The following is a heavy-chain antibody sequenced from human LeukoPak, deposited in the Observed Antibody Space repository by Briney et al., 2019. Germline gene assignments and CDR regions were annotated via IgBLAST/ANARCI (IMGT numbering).Heavy chain of an antibody. J-gene: IGHJ4*02. CDR2: ISSSGSTV. D-gene: IGHD6-19*01. V-gene: IGHV3-48*03. CDR3: SLLAVASPQDY. Sequence: GGSLRLSCAASGSSFSTYEMHWVRQAPGKGLEWVSDISSSGSTVYYADSVKGRFTTSRDNANNYLYLQMHSLRAEDTAVYYCSLLAVASPQDYWGQGTLVTVSS. CDR1: GSSFSTYE.